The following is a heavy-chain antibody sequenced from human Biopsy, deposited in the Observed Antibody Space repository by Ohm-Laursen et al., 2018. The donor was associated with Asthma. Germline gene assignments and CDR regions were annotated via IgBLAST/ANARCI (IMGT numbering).Heavy chain of an antibody. CDR1: GFTFDDYA. CDR2: ISWNSGSI. CDR3: AKGEWELLGANFDY. V-gene: IGHV3-9*01. Sequence: RSLRLSCSASGFTFDDYAMHWVQQAPGKGLEWVSGISWNSGSIGYADSVKGRFTISRDNAKNSLYLQMNSLRAEDTALYYCAKGEWELLGANFDYWGQGTLVTVSS. J-gene: IGHJ4*02. D-gene: IGHD1-26*01.